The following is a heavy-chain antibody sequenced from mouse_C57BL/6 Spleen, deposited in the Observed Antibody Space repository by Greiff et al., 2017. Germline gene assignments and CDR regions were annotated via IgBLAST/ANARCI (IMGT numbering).Heavy chain of an antibody. CDR2: RWGDGST. J-gene: IGHJ1*03. D-gene: IGHD1-1*01. Sequence: VKLMESGPGLVAPSQSLSITCTFSGFSLTSYGVSWVRQPPGKGLEWLGVRWGDGSTNYHSALISRLSISKDNSKSQVFLQLNSLQTDDTAAYYGAKPGLRYRYFDVWGTGTTVTVSS. CDR3: AKPGLRYRYFDV. CDR1: GFSLTSYG. V-gene: IGHV2-3*01.